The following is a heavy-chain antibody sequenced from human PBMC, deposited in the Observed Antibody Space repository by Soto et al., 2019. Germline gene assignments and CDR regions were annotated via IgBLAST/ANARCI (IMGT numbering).Heavy chain of an antibody. V-gene: IGHV1-2*02. J-gene: IGHJ6*02. Sequence: VASVKVSCKASGYTFTGYYMHWVRQAPGQGLEWMGWINPNSGGTNYAQKFQGRVTITADESTSTAYMELSSLRSEDTAVYYCARGRKVGATPDGMDVWGQGTTVTVSS. CDR2: INPNSGGT. CDR1: GYTFTGYY. D-gene: IGHD1-26*01. CDR3: ARGRKVGATPDGMDV.